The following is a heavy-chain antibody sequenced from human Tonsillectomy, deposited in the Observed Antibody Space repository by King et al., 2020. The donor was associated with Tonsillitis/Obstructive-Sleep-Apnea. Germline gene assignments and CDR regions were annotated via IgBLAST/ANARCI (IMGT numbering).Heavy chain of an antibody. D-gene: IGHD6-13*01. J-gene: IGHJ4*02. Sequence: VQLVESGGGLVQPGGSLRLSCAASGFTFSSYAMSWVRQTPGRGLEWVSTISDSGGSTYYADSVKGRFTISRDNSKDTLYLQMNSLRAEDTAVYYCAKDCWGYSCSIWSDYWGQGTLVSVSS. CDR3: AKDCWGYSCSIWSDY. CDR2: ISDSGGST. CDR1: GFTFSSYA. V-gene: IGHV3-23*04.